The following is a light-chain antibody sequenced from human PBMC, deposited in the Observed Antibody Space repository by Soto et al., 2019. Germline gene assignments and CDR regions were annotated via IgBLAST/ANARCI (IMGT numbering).Light chain of an antibody. J-gene: IGLJ2*01. CDR2: EVY. Sequence: QSVLTQPASVSASPGQSITISCAGTSSDVGGYNFVSWYQHHPGKAPKLIIYEVYKRPSGVSNRFSASKSGNAASLTISGLQAEDEADYYCTSYTSSRTPVFGGGTKLTVL. V-gene: IGLV2-14*01. CDR3: TSYTSSRTPV. CDR1: SSDVGGYNF.